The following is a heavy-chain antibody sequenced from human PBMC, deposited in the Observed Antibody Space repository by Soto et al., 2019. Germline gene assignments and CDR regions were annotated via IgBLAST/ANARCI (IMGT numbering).Heavy chain of an antibody. CDR2: IYHSGST. CDR1: GGSMISYS. D-gene: IGHD2-2*01. J-gene: IGHJ5*02. CDR3: ARVPDR. V-gene: IGHV4-30-2*01. Sequence: TLSLTCTVSGGSMISYSWSWIRQPPGKGLEWIGYIYHSGSTYYNPSLKSRVTISVDRSKNQFYLKLSSVTAADTAVYYCARVPDRWGQGTLVTVSS.